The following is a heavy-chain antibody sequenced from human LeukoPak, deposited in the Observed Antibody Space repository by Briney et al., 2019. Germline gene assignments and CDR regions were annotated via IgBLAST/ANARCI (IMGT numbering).Heavy chain of an antibody. J-gene: IGHJ3*02. CDR1: GYTFTSYA. CDR2: INTNTGNP. CDR3: AREDDILTGLLWGAFDI. D-gene: IGHD3-9*01. Sequence: ASVKVSCKASGYTFTSYAMNWVRQAPGQGLEWMGWINTNTGNPTYAQGFTGRFVFPLDTSVSTAYLQISSLKAEDTAVYYCAREDDILTGLLWGAFDIWGQGTMVTVSS. V-gene: IGHV7-4-1*02.